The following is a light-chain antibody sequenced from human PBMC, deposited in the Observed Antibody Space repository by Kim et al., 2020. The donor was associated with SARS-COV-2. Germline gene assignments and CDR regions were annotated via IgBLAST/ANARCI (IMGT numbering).Light chain of an antibody. CDR3: CSYAGSYTYV. CDR2: DVT. Sequence: QSALTQPRSVSGSPGQSVTIPCTGTSSDVGGYKYVSWFQQHPGNAPKLIIYDVTQRPSGVPDRFSGSKSGDTASLSISGLQAEDEADYYCCSYAGSYTYVFGPGTKVTVL. CDR1: SSDVGGYKY. V-gene: IGLV2-11*01. J-gene: IGLJ1*01.